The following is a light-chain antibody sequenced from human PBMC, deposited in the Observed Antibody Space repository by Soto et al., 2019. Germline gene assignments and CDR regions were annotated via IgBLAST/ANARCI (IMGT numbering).Light chain of an antibody. V-gene: IGKV3-15*01. Sequence: ENVVTQSPATLSVSQGERATLSCSASQSVSSNLAWYQQKPGQAPRLLIYGASTRATGIPARFSGSGSGTEFTLTISSLQSEDFAVYYCQQYNNWPPWTFGQGTKADIK. CDR2: GAS. CDR1: QSVSSN. J-gene: IGKJ1*01. CDR3: QQYNNWPPWT.